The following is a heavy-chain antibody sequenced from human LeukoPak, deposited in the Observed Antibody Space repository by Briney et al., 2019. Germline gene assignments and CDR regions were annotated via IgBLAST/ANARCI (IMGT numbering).Heavy chain of an antibody. J-gene: IGHJ3*02. Sequence: PSETLSLTCTVSGGSISSYYWSWIRQPPGKGLEWIGEINHSGSTNYNPSLKSRVTISVDTSKNQFSLKLSSVTAADTAVYYCAMTTFGNDAFDIWGQGTMVTVSS. CDR2: INHSGST. V-gene: IGHV4-34*01. CDR1: GGSISSYY. D-gene: IGHD3-10*02. CDR3: AMTTFGNDAFDI.